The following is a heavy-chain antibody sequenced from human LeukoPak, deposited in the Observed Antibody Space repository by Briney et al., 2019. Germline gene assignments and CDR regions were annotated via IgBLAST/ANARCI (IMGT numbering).Heavy chain of an antibody. Sequence: SETLSLTCTVSGGSISSSPYYWGWIRQPPGKDLEWIGSIYYSGSTYYNPSLKSRVTISVDTSKNQFSLKLSSVTAADTAVYYCARGRRYFDWLLRYYFDYWGQGTLVTVSS. D-gene: IGHD3-9*01. CDR2: IYYSGST. CDR1: GGSISSSPYY. V-gene: IGHV4-39*07. J-gene: IGHJ4*02. CDR3: ARGRRYFDWLLRYYFDY.